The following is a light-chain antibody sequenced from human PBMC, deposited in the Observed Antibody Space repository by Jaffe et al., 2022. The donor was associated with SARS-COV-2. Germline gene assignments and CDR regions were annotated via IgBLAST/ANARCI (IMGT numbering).Light chain of an antibody. CDR1: SSDVGGYSY. Sequence: QSALTQPASVSGSPGQSITISCTGTSSDVGGYSYVSWYQQHPGKAPRLMIFDVSNRPSGVSNRFSGSKSGNTASLTISGLQAEDEADYFCSSYTSNSPYVFGTGTKVTVL. J-gene: IGLJ1*01. CDR3: SSYTSNSPYV. V-gene: IGLV2-14*03. CDR2: DVS.